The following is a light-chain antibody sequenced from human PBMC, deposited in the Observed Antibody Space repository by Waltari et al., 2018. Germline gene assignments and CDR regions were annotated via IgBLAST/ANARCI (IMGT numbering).Light chain of an antibody. CDR2: DVS. Sequence: DIEMTQSPSSLSASGGEKVTITCWASQDISNHLSWFQQKPGKAPKLLIYDVSKLETGVASRFSGGGSRADFTLIINDVQPEDVATYYCQQYDSLTLLTFGQGTRLE. CDR3: QQYDSLTLLT. J-gene: IGKJ5*01. V-gene: IGKV1-33*01. CDR1: QDISNH.